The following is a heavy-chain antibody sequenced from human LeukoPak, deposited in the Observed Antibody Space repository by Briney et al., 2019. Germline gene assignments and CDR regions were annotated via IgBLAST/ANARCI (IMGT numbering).Heavy chain of an antibody. CDR1: GGSINGYY. J-gene: IGHJ5*02. V-gene: IGHV4-59*01. CDR2: IYYSGST. Sequence: SETLSLTCTVSGGSINGYYWTWIRQPQGKGLEWIGYIYYSGSTNYNPSLKSRVTISVDTSKNQFSLKLSSVTAADMAVYYCARDTLESYGSGSYRWFDPWGQGTLVTVSS. CDR3: ARDTLESYGSGSYRWFDP. D-gene: IGHD3-10*01.